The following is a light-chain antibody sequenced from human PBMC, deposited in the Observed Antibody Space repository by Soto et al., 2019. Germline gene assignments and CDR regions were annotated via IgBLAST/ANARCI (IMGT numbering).Light chain of an antibody. CDR3: QKYNSVPRT. J-gene: IGKJ3*01. CDR1: QGFSNY. CDR2: AAS. Sequence: DIQMTQSPSSLSASVGDRVTITCRASQGFSNYLAWYQQKPGKVPKLLIYAASTLQSGVPSRFSGSGSGTDFTLAISSLQPQDVATYYCQKYNSVPRTFGPGTKLDIK. V-gene: IGKV1-27*01.